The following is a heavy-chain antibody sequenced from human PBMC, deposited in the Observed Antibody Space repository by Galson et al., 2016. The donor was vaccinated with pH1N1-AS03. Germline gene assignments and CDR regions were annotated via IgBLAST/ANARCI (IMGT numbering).Heavy chain of an antibody. J-gene: IGHJ6*02. V-gene: IGHV4-39*01. CDR1: GGSISTSSYY. D-gene: IGHD5-18*01. Sequence: SETLSLTCTVSGGSISTSSYYWGWIRQPPGKGLEWIANIYYTGSTYYNPSLKSRVTISVDTSKNQFSLQLNSVTAADTALYYCARRRGFSSDYYGLDVWGQGTTVTVSS. CDR3: ARRRGFSSDYYGLDV. CDR2: IYYTGST.